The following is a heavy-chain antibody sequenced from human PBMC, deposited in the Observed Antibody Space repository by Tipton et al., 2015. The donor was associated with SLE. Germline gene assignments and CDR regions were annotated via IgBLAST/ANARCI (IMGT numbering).Heavy chain of an antibody. D-gene: IGHD5-24*01. Sequence: TLSLTCSVSGDSIPSYYWSWFRQSTGRGLEWIGRVYSSGSANYNPALISRVSMSVDISKNQFFLTLRSVTAADTAVYFCARGDVDWGQGTLVTVSS. CDR1: GDSIPSYY. J-gene: IGHJ4*02. CDR2: VYSSGSA. CDR3: ARGDVD. V-gene: IGHV4-4*07.